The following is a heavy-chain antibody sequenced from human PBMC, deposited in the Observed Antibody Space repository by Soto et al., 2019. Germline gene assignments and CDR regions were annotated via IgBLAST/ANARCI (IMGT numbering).Heavy chain of an antibody. CDR1: GGTFSSYA. CDR3: ARAVRGYNWNDPNPELDY. V-gene: IGHV1-69*13. Sequence: GASVKVSCKASGGTFSSYAISWVRQAPGQGLEWMGGIIPIFGTANYAQKFQGRVTITADESTSTAYMELSSLRSEDTAVYYCARAVRGYNWNDPNPELDYWGQGTLVTVSS. D-gene: IGHD1-20*01. CDR2: IIPIFGTA. J-gene: IGHJ4*02.